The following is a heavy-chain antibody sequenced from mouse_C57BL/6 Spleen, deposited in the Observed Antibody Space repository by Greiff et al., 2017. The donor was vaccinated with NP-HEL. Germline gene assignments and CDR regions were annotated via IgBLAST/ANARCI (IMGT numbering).Heavy chain of an antibody. CDR2: INPNNGGT. J-gene: IGHJ2*01. Sequence: VQLQQSGPELVKPGASVKISCKASGYTFTDYYMNWVKQSHGKSLEWIGDINPNNGGTSYNQKFKGKATLTVDKSSSTAYMELRSLTSEDSAVYYCARIDSYGYERDDWGKGTTLTVSS. CDR1: GYTFTDYY. D-gene: IGHD2-2*01. CDR3: ARIDSYGYERDD. V-gene: IGHV1-26*01.